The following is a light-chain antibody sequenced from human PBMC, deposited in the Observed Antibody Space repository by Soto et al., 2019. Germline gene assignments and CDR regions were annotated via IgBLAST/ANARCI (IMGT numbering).Light chain of an antibody. CDR2: DVT. CDR3: CSYAGYYTVV. V-gene: IGLV2-11*01. CDR1: DSDVGYYNY. Sequence: QSALTQPRSVSGSPGQSVTISCSGSDSDVGYYNYVSWYQQHPGKAPKLMIYDVTKRPSGVPDRFSAPKSGNTASLTISGLQAEDEADYYCCSYAGYYTVVFGGGTKVTVL. J-gene: IGLJ2*01.